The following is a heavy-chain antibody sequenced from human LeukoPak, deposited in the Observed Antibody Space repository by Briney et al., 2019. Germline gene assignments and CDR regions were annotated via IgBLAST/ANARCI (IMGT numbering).Heavy chain of an antibody. D-gene: IGHD3-3*01. J-gene: IGHJ6*02. CDR1: GFTFSSYG. CDR3: AKDTGPLRFLEWLLYVLDYYGMDV. V-gene: IGHV3-30*18. Sequence: PGGSLRLSCAASGFTFSSYGMHWVRQAPGKGLEWVAVISYDGSNKYYADSVKGRFTISRDNSKNTLYLQMNSLRAEDTAVYYCAKDTGPLRFLEWLLYVLDYYGMDVWGQGTTVTVSS. CDR2: ISYDGSNK.